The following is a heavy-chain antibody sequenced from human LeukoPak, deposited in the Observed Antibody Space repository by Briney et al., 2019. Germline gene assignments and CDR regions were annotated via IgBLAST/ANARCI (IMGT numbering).Heavy chain of an antibody. Sequence: HPGGSLRLSCAASGFTVSSNYMSWVRQAPGKGLEWVSVIYSGGSTYYADSVKGRFTISRHNSKNTLYLQMTSPRAEDTAVYYCATLVVSSFYVWGQGTTVTVS. D-gene: IGHD2-15*01. CDR1: GFTVSSNY. CDR2: IYSGGST. CDR3: ATLVVSSFYV. J-gene: IGHJ6*02. V-gene: IGHV3-53*04.